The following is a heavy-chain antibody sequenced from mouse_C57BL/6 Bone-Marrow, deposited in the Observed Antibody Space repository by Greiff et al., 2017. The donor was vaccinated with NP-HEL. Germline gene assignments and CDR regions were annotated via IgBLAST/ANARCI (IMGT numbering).Heavy chain of an antibody. V-gene: IGHV1-52*01. J-gene: IGHJ1*03. CDR1: GYTFTSYW. CDR3: ARSGYGSSGRYFDV. CDR2: IDPSDSET. D-gene: IGHD1-1*01. Sequence: VQLQQPGAELVRPGSSVKLSCKASGYTFTSYWMHWVKQRPIQGLEWIGNIDPSDSETHYNQKFKDKATLTVDKSSSTAYMQLSSPTSEDSAVYYCARSGYGSSGRYFDVWGTGTTVTVSS.